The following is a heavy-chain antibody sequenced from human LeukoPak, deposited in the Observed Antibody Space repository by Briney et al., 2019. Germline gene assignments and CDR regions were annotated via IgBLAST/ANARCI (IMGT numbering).Heavy chain of an antibody. CDR1: GFTFDDYA. V-gene: IGHV3-43D*04. J-gene: IGHJ6*04. CDR3: AKDTPSEGMDV. Sequence: GGSLRLSWAASGFTFDDYAMHWVRQAPGKGLEWVSLISWDGGSTYYADSVKGRFTISRDNSKNSLYLQMNSLRAEDTALYYCAKDTPSEGMDVWGKGTTVTVSS. CDR2: ISWDGGST.